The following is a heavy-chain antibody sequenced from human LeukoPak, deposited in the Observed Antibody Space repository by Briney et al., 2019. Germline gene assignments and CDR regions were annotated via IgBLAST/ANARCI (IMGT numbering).Heavy chain of an antibody. Sequence: PSETLSLTCTVSGGSISSGSYYWGWIRQPPGKGLEWIGNIYYSGSTYYNPSLKSRVSISVDTSKNQFSLKLTSVTAADTAVYYCAREASRIMITFVGGRGRPMDVWGKGTTVTVSS. D-gene: IGHD3-16*01. CDR3: AREASRIMITFVGGRGRPMDV. V-gene: IGHV4-39*07. CDR2: IYYSGST. CDR1: GGSISSGSYY. J-gene: IGHJ6*03.